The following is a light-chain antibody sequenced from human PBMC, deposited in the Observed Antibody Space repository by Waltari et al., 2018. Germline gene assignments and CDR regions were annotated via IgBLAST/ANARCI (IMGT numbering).Light chain of an antibody. J-gene: IGLJ2*01. CDR2: GVS. CDR1: SSDVGAYNY. Sequence: QSAPTQPPSVSGSPGQSVTISCTGSSSDVGAYNYVSWYQQHPGKSPKLVIYGVSDRASGCSYCVSASKSGNTAALTISGLQADDEADYYGGSLTTSGAWVLGGGTRLTVL. V-gene: IGLV2-14*01. CDR3: GSLTTSGAWV.